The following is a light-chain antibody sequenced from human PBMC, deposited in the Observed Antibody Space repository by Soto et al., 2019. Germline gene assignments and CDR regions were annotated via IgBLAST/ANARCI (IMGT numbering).Light chain of an antibody. V-gene: IGKV1-6*01. CDR3: LQDFNYPWT. J-gene: IGKJ1*01. CDR2: AAS. Sequence: AIQMTQSPSSLSASVGDRVTITCRASQDIRNDLGWYQQKPGKTPKLLIFAASSLQRGVPSRFSGSGSGTDFTLTISSLQPEDFGTYYCLQDFNYPWTFGQGTKVEIE. CDR1: QDIRND.